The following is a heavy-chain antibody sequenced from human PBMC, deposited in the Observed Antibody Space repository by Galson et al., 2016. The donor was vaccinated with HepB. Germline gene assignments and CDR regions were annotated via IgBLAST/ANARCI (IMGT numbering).Heavy chain of an antibody. D-gene: IGHD6-13*01. CDR1: EGSFSHYY. J-gene: IGHJ4*02. Sequence: SETLSLTCDVSEGSFSHYYWGWLRQSPGKGLEWIGEISHGGSTRYNPSLESRVTISVDTSKSQFSLKLISLSAADTAVYYCGRLPRSRFLGQAGISEYWGRGTVVTVSS. CDR3: GRLPRSRFLGQAGISEY. V-gene: IGHV4-34*01. CDR2: ISHGGST.